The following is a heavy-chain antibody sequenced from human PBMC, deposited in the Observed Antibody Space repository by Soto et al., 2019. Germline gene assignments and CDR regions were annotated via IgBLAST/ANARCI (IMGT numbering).Heavy chain of an antibody. J-gene: IGHJ6*02. Sequence: QVQLQESGPGLVKPSETLSLTCTVSGGSISSYYWSWIRQPPGKGLEWIGYIYYSGSTNYNPSLKIRVTISVDTSKNQFSLKLSSVTAADTAVYYCARVPTYYDILTGYYSYYYGMDVWGQGTTVTVSS. D-gene: IGHD3-9*01. CDR1: GGSISSYY. V-gene: IGHV4-59*01. CDR3: ARVPTYYDILTGYYSYYYGMDV. CDR2: IYYSGST.